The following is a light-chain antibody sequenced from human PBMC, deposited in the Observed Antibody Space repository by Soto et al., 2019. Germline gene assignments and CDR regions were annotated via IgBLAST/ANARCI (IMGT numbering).Light chain of an antibody. J-gene: IGLJ2*01. CDR2: DVS. CDR3: SSYTSSSTLVV. CDR1: SSDIGGYDY. V-gene: IGLV2-14*03. Sequence: QSALTQSASLSGSPGQSITISCTGTSSDIGGYDYVSWYQLHPGKAPKLMIYDVSNRPSGVSTRFSGSKSGNTASLTISGLQAEDEADYYCSSYTSSSTLVVFGGGTKLTVL.